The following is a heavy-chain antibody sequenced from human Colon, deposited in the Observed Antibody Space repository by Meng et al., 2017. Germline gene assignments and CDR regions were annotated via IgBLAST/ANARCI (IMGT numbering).Heavy chain of an antibody. J-gene: IGHJ4*02. D-gene: IGHD1-1*01. CDR3: TRGGLEPVDY. Sequence: GESLKISCAASGFTFSTYWMHWVRQAPGKGLVWVSRITPEGSTTDYVDSVRGRFTISRDNAKNTLYLQMNSLRAEDTAVYYCTRGGLEPVDYWGQGTLVTVSS. CDR1: GFTFSTYW. CDR2: ITPEGSTT. V-gene: IGHV3-74*01.